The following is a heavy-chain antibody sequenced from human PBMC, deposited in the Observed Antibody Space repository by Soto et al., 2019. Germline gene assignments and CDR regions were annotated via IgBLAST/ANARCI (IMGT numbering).Heavy chain of an antibody. D-gene: IGHD2-8*01. V-gene: IGHV1-18*01. Sequence: ASVKVSCKASGYTFTSYGISWVRQAPGQGLEWMGWISAYNGNTNYAQKLQGRVTMTTDTSTSTAYMELRSLRSDDTAVYYCARVVEGYCTNGVCGTSYYYYYYMDVWGKGTTVTVSS. J-gene: IGHJ6*03. CDR2: ISAYNGNT. CDR3: ARVVEGYCTNGVCGTSYYYYYYMDV. CDR1: GYTFTSYG.